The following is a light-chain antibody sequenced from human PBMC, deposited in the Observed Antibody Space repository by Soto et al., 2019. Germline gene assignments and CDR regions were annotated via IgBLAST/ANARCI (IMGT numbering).Light chain of an antibody. CDR1: SSNIGAGYD. Sequence: QSVLTQPPSVSGAPGQRVTISCTGSSSNIGAGYDVHWYQQLPGTAPKLLIYGNSNRPSGVPDRFSGSKSGTSASLAITGLQAEDEADYYCQSYDSSLSGNYVFGTGNKATVL. CDR3: QSYDSSLSGNYV. J-gene: IGLJ1*01. CDR2: GNS. V-gene: IGLV1-40*01.